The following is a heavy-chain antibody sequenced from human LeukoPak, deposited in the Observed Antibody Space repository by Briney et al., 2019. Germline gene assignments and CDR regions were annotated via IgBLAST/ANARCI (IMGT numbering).Heavy chain of an antibody. D-gene: IGHD2-21*02. V-gene: IGHV1-2*02. CDR1: GYSFTGYY. Sequence: ASVKVSCQASGYSFTGYYIHWVRQAPGQGLEWMGWINPNSGGTNYARKFQGRVTMTRDTSISTAYMELSRLRSDDTAVYYCARWGCGGDCYLFDYWGQGTLITVSS. J-gene: IGHJ4*02. CDR3: ARWGCGGDCYLFDY. CDR2: INPNSGGT.